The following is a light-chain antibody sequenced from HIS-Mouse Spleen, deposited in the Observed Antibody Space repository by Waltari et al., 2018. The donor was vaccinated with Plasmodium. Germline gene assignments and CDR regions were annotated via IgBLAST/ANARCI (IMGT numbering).Light chain of an antibody. CDR1: SSDVGSYNL. V-gene: IGLV2-23*01. CDR3: CSYAGSSTNWV. J-gene: IGLJ3*02. Sequence: QSAQTQPASVSGSPGQSITISCTGTSSDVGSYNLVSWYQQHPGKATKLMIYEGSKRPSGVSNRFSGSKSGNTASLTISGLQAEDEADYYCCSYAGSSTNWVFGGGTKLTVL. CDR2: EGS.